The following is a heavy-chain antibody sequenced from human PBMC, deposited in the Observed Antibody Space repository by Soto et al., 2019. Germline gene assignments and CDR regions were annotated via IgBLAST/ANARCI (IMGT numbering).Heavy chain of an antibody. Sequence: VQLVQSGAEVKKSGESLKISCKGSGYNFNTYCVVWVRQMPGKGLEWVGIMCPRDSDTRYSPSSQGQVTISADKSITTDYLQWSSLKASDAAIYYCARRAFCCGDCTARPQDYYGMDVWGQGTAVTVSS. J-gene: IGHJ6*02. CDR3: ARRAFCCGDCTARPQDYYGMDV. CDR2: MCPRDSDT. V-gene: IGHV5-51*03. D-gene: IGHD2-21*02. CDR1: GYNFNTYC.